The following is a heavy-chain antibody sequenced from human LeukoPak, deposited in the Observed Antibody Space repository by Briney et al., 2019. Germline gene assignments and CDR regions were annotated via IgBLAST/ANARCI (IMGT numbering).Heavy chain of an antibody. J-gene: IGHJ6*03. D-gene: IGHD1-26*01. Sequence: PGGSLRLSCAASGFIFSDFYMGWIRQAPGKGLEWVSYISISGTTTNYADSVKGRFTISRDDARNSLYLQMNSLRAEDTAVYYCAKKGNDIVGATKAYYYYYMDVWGKGTTVTVSS. CDR2: ISISGTTT. V-gene: IGHV3-11*01. CDR1: GFIFSDFY. CDR3: AKKGNDIVGATKAYYYYYMDV.